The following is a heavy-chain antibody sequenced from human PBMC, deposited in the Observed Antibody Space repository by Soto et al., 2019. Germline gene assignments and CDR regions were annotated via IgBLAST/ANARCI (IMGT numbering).Heavy chain of an antibody. J-gene: IGHJ4*02. CDR3: AREPSLGYYYGSGILH. D-gene: IGHD3-10*01. CDR2: IYYSGST. CDR1: GGSISRYY. Sequence: PSETLSLTCTVSGGSISRYYWSWIRQPPGKGLEWIGYIYYSGSTNYNPSLKSRVTISVDTSKNQFSLKLSSVTAADTAVYYCAREPSLGYYYGSGILHWGQGTLVTVSS. V-gene: IGHV4-59*12.